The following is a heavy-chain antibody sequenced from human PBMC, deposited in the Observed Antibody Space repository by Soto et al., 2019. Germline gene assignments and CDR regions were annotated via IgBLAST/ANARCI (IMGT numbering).Heavy chain of an antibody. D-gene: IGHD3-10*01. CDR1: GGSISSGGYY. CDR2: IYYSGST. CDR3: ARGRTYYDP. J-gene: IGHJ5*02. V-gene: IGHV4-31*03. Sequence: SETLSLTCTVSGGSISSGGYYWSWIRQHPGKGLEWIGYIYYSGSTYYNPSLKSRVTISVNTSKNQLYLKLRSVTAADTAVYYCARGRTYYDPWGQGTLVTVSS.